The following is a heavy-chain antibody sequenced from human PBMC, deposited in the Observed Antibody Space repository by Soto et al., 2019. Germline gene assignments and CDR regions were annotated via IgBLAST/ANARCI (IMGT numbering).Heavy chain of an antibody. CDR2: INHSGST. V-gene: IGHV4-34*01. Sequence: PSETLSLTCAVYVGSFSGYYWSWIRQPPGKGLEWIGEINHSGSTNYNPSLKSRVTISVDTSKNQFSLKLSSVTAADTAVYYCAREGEGPNILTGYPPNDYWGQGTLVTVSS. D-gene: IGHD3-9*01. CDR1: VGSFSGYY. CDR3: AREGEGPNILTGYPPNDY. J-gene: IGHJ4*02.